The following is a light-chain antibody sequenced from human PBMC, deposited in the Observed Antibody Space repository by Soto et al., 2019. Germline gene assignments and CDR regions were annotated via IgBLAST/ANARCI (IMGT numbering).Light chain of an antibody. CDR2: WAS. V-gene: IGKV4-1*01. J-gene: IGKJ4*01. CDR1: QSVLYSSNNKNY. CDR3: QQYYSTPLT. Sequence: DIVMPQSPDSLAVSLGERATINCKSSQSVLYSSNNKNYLAGYQQKPGQPPKLIIYWASTRESGCPDRFSGSGSWTDFTLAISSLQAEDVAVYYCQQYYSTPLTFGGGTKVEIK.